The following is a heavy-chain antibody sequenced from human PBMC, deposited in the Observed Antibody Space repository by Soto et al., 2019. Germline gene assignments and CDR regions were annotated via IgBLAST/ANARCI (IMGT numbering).Heavy chain of an antibody. CDR1: GFTFSSYA. J-gene: IGHJ5*02. CDR2: ISGSGGST. V-gene: IGHV3-23*01. Sequence: GGSLRLSCAASGFTFSSYAMSWVRQAPGKGLEWVSAISGSGGSTYYADSVKGRFTISRDNSKNTLYLQMNSLRAEDTAVYYCAKEGYYDILTGYYENWFDPWGQGTLVTVSS. CDR3: AKEGYYDILTGYYENWFDP. D-gene: IGHD3-9*01.